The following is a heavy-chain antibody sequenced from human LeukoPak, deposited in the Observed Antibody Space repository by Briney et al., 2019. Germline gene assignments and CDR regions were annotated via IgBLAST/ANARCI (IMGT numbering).Heavy chain of an antibody. CDR3: ARNVLAEGYYFDC. V-gene: IGHV1-69*05. Sequence: SVKVSCKASGGTFSSYAISWVRQAPGQGLEWMGGIIAIFGTANYAQKFQGRVTITTDESTSTAYMELSSLRSEDTAVYYCARNVLAEGYYFDCWGQGTLVTVSS. CDR1: GGTFSSYA. D-gene: IGHD6-19*01. J-gene: IGHJ4*02. CDR2: IIAIFGTA.